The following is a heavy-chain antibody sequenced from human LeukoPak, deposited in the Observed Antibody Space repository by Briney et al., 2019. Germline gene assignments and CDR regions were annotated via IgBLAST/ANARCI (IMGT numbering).Heavy chain of an antibody. J-gene: IGHJ3*02. CDR1: GGSISSYY. Sequence: SETLSLTCTVSGGSISSYYWGWIRQPPGKGLEWIGYIYYSGSTNYNPSLKSRVTISVDTSKNQFSLKLSSVTAADTAVYYCARDGYSYGGDAFDIWGQGTIVTVSS. CDR3: ARDGYSYGGDAFDI. V-gene: IGHV4-59*01. D-gene: IGHD5-18*01. CDR2: IYYSGST.